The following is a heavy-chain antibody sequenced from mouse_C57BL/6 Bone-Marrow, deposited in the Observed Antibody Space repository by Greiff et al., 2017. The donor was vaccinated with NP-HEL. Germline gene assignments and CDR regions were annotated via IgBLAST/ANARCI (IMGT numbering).Heavy chain of an antibody. CDR1: GYTFTSYW. Sequence: VQLQQSGAELVKPGASVKLSCKASGYTFTSYWMHWVKQRPGQGLEWIGMIHPNSGSTNYNEKFKSKATLTVDKSSSTAYMQLSSLTSEDSAVYYCAREDYYGSDFDYWGQGTTLTVSS. D-gene: IGHD1-1*01. CDR2: IHPNSGST. CDR3: AREDYYGSDFDY. J-gene: IGHJ2*01. V-gene: IGHV1-64*01.